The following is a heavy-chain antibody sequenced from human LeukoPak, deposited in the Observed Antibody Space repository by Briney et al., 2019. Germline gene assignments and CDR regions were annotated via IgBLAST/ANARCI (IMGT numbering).Heavy chain of an antibody. Sequence: PGGSLRLSCAASGFTFSSYWMSWVRQAPGKGLEWVANIKQDGSEKYYVDSVKGRFTISRDNAKNSLYLQMNSLRAEDTAVYYCAREFSGANSSSWYRGAGDPDYWGQGTLVTVSS. J-gene: IGHJ4*02. V-gene: IGHV3-7*01. CDR3: AREFSGANSSSWYRGAGDPDY. CDR1: GFTFSSYW. CDR2: IKQDGSEK. D-gene: IGHD6-13*01.